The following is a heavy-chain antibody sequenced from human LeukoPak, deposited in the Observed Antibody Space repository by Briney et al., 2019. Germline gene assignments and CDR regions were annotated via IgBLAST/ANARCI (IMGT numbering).Heavy chain of an antibody. V-gene: IGHV4-34*01. CDR2: INNSGST. J-gene: IGHJ4*02. D-gene: IGHD5-18*01. CDR1: GGSFSGYY. Sequence: PSETLSLTCAVYGGSFSGYYWSWIRQPPGKGLEWIGEINNSGSTNYNPSLKSRVTISVDTSKNQFSLKLSSVTAADTAVYYCASPLVRGYSYCYQALDYWGQGTLVTVSS. CDR3: ASPLVRGYSYCYQALDY.